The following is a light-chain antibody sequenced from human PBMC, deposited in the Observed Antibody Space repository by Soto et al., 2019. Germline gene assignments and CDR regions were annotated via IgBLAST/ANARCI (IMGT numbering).Light chain of an antibody. V-gene: IGKV3-20*01. J-gene: IGKJ2*01. CDR1: QSVTNNF. CDR3: QQYGNSPYT. Sequence: EIVLTQSPGTLSLSPGERATLSCRASQSVTNNFLAWYQQNHGQAPRLLIYTASTRATGIPDRFSGSGSGTDFSLTIGRLGPEDFAVYYCQQYGNSPYTFGEGTKLEIK. CDR2: TAS.